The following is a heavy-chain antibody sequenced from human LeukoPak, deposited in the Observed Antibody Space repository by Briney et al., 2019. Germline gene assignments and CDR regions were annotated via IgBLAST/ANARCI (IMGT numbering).Heavy chain of an antibody. D-gene: IGHD3-9*01. CDR1: GGSISSYY. J-gene: IGHJ6*02. CDR3: ARDKNDILTGSFYGMDV. Sequence: SETLSLTCTVSGGSISSYYWNWIRQSPGKGLEWIGYIYYRGSTNYNPSLESRVTISVDTSKNQFSLKLSSVTAADTAVYYCARDKNDILTGSFYGMDVWGQGTTVTVSS. CDR2: IYYRGST. V-gene: IGHV4-59*01.